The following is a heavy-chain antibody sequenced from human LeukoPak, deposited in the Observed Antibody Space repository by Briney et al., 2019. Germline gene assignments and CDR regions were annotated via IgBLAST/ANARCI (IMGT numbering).Heavy chain of an antibody. CDR1: GFTFSSYS. CDR2: ISSSSSYI. V-gene: IGHV3-21*01. J-gene: IGHJ3*02. D-gene: IGHD3-16*01. CDR3: AREMIHGAFDI. Sequence: GGSLRLSCAASGFTFSSYSMNWVRQAPGKGLEWVSSISSSSSYIYYADSVKGRFTISRDNAKNSLYLQMNSLRAEDTAVYYCAREMIHGAFDIWGQGTMVTVSS.